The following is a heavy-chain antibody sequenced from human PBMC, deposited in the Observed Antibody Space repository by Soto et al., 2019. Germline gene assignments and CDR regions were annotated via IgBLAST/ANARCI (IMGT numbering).Heavy chain of an antibody. CDR3: ARESPILGYCSGGSCYGYAFDI. Sequence: PGGSLRLSCAASGFTVSSNNMSRVRQAPGKGLEWVSVIYSGGSTYYADSVKGRFTISRDNSKNTLYLQMNSLRAEDTAVYYCARESPILGYCSGGSCYGYAFDIWGQGTMVTGSS. CDR2: IYSGGST. D-gene: IGHD2-15*01. V-gene: IGHV3-53*01. J-gene: IGHJ3*02. CDR1: GFTVSSNN.